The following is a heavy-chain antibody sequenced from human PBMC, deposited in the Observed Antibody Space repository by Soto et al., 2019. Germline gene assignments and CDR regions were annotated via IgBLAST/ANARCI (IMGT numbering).Heavy chain of an antibody. V-gene: IGHV1-2*02. D-gene: IGHD1-26*01. CDR1: GYTFIDYY. CDR3: ARDSATMAGSFFDY. CDR2: FKSNSGDT. J-gene: IGHJ4*02. Sequence: QVQLVQSGAEVKKPGASVKVSCKASGYTFIDYYIHWVRQAPGQGLEWMGWFKSNSGDTRFAQKFQGRVTMTGDTSISTAYMELSSLRSDDTAVYCCARDSATMAGSFFDYWGQGTLVTVSS.